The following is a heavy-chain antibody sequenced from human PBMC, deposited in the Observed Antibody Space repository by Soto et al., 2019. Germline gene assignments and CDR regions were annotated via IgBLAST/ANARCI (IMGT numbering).Heavy chain of an antibody. J-gene: IGHJ4*02. CDR2: VSAYNDNT. V-gene: IGHV1-18*01. D-gene: IGHD6-19*01. CDR1: GYTFTNYG. CDR3: ARLAFNGWYSVAY. Sequence: ASLKVSCKASGYTFTNYGITWVRQAPGQGLEWMGWVSAYNDNTNYAQRLQGRVTMTTDTSTSTAYMELRSLRSDDTAVYYCARLAFNGWYSVAYWGQGTLVTVSS.